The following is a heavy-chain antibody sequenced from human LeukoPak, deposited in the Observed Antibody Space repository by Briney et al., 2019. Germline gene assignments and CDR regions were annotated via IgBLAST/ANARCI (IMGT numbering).Heavy chain of an antibody. CDR3: AKDLADYGDSTYYFDY. D-gene: IGHD4-17*01. CDR2: ISGSGGST. CDR1: GFTFSSYA. Sequence: GASLRLSCAASGFTFSSYAMSWVRQAPGKGLEWVSAISGSGGSTYYADSVKGRFTISRDNSKNTLYLQMNSLRAEDTAVYYCAKDLADYGDSTYYFDYWGQGTLVTVSS. J-gene: IGHJ4*02. V-gene: IGHV3-23*01.